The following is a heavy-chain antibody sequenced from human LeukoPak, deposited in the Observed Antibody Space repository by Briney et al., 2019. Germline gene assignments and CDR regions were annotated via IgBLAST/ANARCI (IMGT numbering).Heavy chain of an antibody. CDR3: AKVALGYCSGSSCYYFDY. CDR1: GFTFSGYA. J-gene: IGHJ4*02. CDR2: INDFGART. V-gene: IGHV3-23*01. D-gene: IGHD2-15*01. Sequence: PGGPLRLSCEASGFTFSGYAMSWVRQAPGKGLEWVSSINDFGARTYYADSVKGRFTISRDNSKNTLYLQMNSLRAEDTALYYCAKVALGYCSGSSCYYFDYGGQGTLVTVSS.